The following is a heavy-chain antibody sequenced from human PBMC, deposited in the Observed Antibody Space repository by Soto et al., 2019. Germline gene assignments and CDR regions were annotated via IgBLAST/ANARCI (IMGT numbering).Heavy chain of an antibody. CDR2: INAGNGNT. CDR1: GYTFTSYA. Sequence: GASVKVSCKASGYTFTSYAMHWVRQAPGQRLEWMGWINAGNGNTKYSQKFQGRVTITRDTSASTAYMELSSLRSEDTAVYYCARSPPTGTTPPNSFDYWGQGTLVTVSS. CDR3: ARSPPTGTTPPNSFDY. D-gene: IGHD1-7*01. V-gene: IGHV1-3*01. J-gene: IGHJ4*02.